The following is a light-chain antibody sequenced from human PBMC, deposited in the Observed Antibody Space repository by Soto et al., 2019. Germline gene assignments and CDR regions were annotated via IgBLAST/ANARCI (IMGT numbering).Light chain of an antibody. Sequence: EIVMTQSPATLSVSPGERATISCRASQSVSSNLAWYQQKPGQAPRLLIYEASNRATGIPARFSGSGSGTDFTLTISSLEPEDFAVYYCQQRSNWPRSITFGQGTRLEI. V-gene: IGKV3-11*01. CDR1: QSVSSN. J-gene: IGKJ5*01. CDR3: QQRSNWPRSIT. CDR2: EAS.